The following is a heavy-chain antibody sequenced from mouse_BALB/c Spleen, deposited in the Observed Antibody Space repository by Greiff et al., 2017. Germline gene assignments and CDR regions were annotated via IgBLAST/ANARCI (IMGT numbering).Heavy chain of an antibody. D-gene: IGHD1-2*01. CDR3: ARDKGGRLRAMDY. CDR1: GFTFTDYY. J-gene: IGHJ4*01. V-gene: IGHV7-3*02. CDR2: IRNKANGYTT. Sequence: EVQLVESGGGLVQPGGSLRLSCATSGFTFTDYYMSWVRQPPGKALEWLGFIRNKANGYTTEYSASVKGRFTISRDNSQSILYLQMNTLRAEDSATYYCARDKGGRLRAMDYWGQGTSVTVSS.